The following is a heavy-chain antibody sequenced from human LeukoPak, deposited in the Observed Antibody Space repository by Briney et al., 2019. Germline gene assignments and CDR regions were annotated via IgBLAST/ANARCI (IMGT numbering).Heavy chain of an antibody. J-gene: IGHJ4*02. D-gene: IGHD2-2*02. Sequence: ASVKLSCTASGYTFTGYYMHWVRQAPGQGLEWMGWINLNSGRTNNAQKCQGRVTMTRDTSISTAYMELSRLRSDDTAVYYFARTPRYCSSTSCYTGHLDYWGQGTLVTVSS. V-gene: IGHV1-2*02. CDR2: INLNSGRT. CDR3: ARTPRYCSSTSCYTGHLDY. CDR1: GYTFTGYY.